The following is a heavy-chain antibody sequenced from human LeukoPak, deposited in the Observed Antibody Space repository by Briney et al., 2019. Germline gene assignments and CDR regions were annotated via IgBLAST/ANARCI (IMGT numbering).Heavy chain of an antibody. CDR3: AKDRAAAGPYYFDY. Sequence: PGGSLRLSCAASVFNFRSYGMSWVRQAPGKGLEWVSSIVGSGGTTYYADSVKGRFTIPRDNSKNALYLQMNSLRAEDTAVYYCAKDRAAAGPYYFDYWGQGTLVTVSS. CDR2: IVGSGGTT. CDR1: VFNFRSYG. J-gene: IGHJ4*02. V-gene: IGHV3-23*01. D-gene: IGHD6-13*01.